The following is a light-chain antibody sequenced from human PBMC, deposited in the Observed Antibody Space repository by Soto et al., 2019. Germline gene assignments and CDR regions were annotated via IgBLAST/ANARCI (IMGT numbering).Light chain of an antibody. CDR1: QAVNSW. Sequence: IQMTQSPSTVSASVGDRVTITCRARQAVNSWVAWYQHKSGKAPKLLIYRAATLENGVPSRFSGSGSETEFTLTISGLQPDASVTSYCQQYYAYSYTFGQGNKVE. CDR2: RAA. V-gene: IGKV1-5*03. J-gene: IGKJ2*01. CDR3: QQYYAYSYT.